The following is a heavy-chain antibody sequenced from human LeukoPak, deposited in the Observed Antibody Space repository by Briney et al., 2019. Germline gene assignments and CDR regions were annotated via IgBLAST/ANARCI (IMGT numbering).Heavy chain of an antibody. V-gene: IGHV3-30-3*01. D-gene: IGHD2/OR15-2a*01. CDR1: GFTFSSYA. CDR2: ISYDGSNK. J-gene: IGHJ5*02. Sequence: GGSLRLSCAASGFTFSSYAMHWVRQAPGKGLEWVAVISYDGSNKYYADSVKGRFTISRDNSKNTLYLQMNSLSTEDTAVYYCAKDNPIEQVPGLGPGSWGQGTLVTVSS. CDR3: AKDNPIEQVPGLGPGS.